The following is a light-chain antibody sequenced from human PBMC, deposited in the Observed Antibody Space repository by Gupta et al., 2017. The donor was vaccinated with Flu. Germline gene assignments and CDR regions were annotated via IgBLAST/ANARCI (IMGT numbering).Light chain of an antibody. CDR3: QKSDGAPFT. Sequence: SSLSASKGDRVTITCRASQGISNRLAWYQQIPGKGPKLLIYGASTLQTGVPSRFSGSGSGTHFTLTISSLQPEDVATYYCQKSDGAPFTFGHGTKVDIK. CDR1: QGISNR. CDR2: GAS. J-gene: IGKJ3*01. V-gene: IGKV1-27*01.